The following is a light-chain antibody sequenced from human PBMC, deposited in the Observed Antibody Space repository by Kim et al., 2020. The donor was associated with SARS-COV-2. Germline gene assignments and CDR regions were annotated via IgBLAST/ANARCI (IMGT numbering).Light chain of an antibody. CDR3: ATWDSSLNSVV. V-gene: IGLV1-51*01. CDR1: KPNTGIIL. J-gene: IGLJ2*01. Sequence: SSCSGPKPNTGIILVSWSQQFPETSPKLFIYDNSERPSGSPDRTSGSKSGTSATLGITGLHTGDEADYYCATWDSSLNSVVFGGGTQLTVL. CDR2: DNS.